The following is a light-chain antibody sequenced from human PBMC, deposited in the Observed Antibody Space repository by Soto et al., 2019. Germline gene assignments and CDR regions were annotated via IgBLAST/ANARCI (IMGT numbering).Light chain of an antibody. CDR2: DIY. CDR1: GSSLGEND. J-gene: IGLJ2*01. Sequence: QSVLTQPPSVSAAPGQNVTISCSGDGSSLGENDMCWYQVLPGAAPRVLVYDIYKRPSVIPDRFCGSTSGPSATSPITAVQVGDAAEYYCGKWGWGLRVFGAGTKLTVL. V-gene: IGLV1-51*01. CDR3: GKWGWGLRV.